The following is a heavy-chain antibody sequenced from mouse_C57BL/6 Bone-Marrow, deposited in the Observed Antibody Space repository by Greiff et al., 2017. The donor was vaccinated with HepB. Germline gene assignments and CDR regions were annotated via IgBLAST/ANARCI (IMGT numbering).Heavy chain of an antibody. CDR3: AKIIYYGNFDV. J-gene: IGHJ1*03. CDR2: IDPNSGGT. D-gene: IGHD2-1*01. Sequence: VKLQQPGAELVKPGASVKLSCKASGYTFTSYWMHWVKQRPGRGLEWIGRIDPNSGGTKYNEKFKSKATLTVDKPSSTAYMQLSSLTPEDSAVYYCAKIIYYGNFDVWGTGTTVTVSS. CDR1: GYTFTSYW. V-gene: IGHV1-72*01.